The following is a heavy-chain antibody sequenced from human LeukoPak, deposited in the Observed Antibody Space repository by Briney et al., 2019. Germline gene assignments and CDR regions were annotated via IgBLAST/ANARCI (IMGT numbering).Heavy chain of an antibody. CDR3: ARLTGRDHTAMVY. J-gene: IGHJ4*02. D-gene: IGHD5-18*01. CDR2: IYPGDSDT. CDR1: GYSLTSYW. V-gene: IGHV5-51*01. Sequence: GESLKISCQGSGYSLTSYWIGWVRQLPGKGLEWMGIIYPGDSDTRYSPSFQGQVTISADKSISTAYLQWSSLKASDTAMYYCARLTGRDHTAMVYWGQGTLVTVSS.